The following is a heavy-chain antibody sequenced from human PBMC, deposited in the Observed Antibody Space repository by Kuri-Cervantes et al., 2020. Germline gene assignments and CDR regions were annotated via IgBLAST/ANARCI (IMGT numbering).Heavy chain of an antibody. V-gene: IGHV1-8*01. CDR2: MNPNSGNT. D-gene: IGHD3-16*02. Sequence: ASVKVSCKASGYTFTSYDINWVRQATGQGLEWMGWMNPNSGNTGYAQKFQGRVTMTRNTSISTAYMELCSLRSEDTAVYYFNTGTNWGSYRYPAEYYYYYYMDVWGKGTTVTVSS. CDR1: GYTFTSYD. CDR3: NTGTNWGSYRYPAEYYYYYYMDV. J-gene: IGHJ6*03.